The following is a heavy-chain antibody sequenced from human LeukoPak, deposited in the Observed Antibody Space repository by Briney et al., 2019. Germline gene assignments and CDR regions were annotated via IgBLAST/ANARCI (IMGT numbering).Heavy chain of an antibody. J-gene: IGHJ4*02. CDR1: GGSISSYY. CDR2: IYYSGST. V-gene: IGHV4-59*08. CDR3: ARHYYSSREFDY. Sequence: SETLSLTCTVSGGSISSYYWSWIRQPPGKGLEWIGYIYYSGSTNYNPSLKSRVTISVDTSKNQFSLKLSSVTAADTSVYYCARHYYSSREFDYWGQGTLVTVSS. D-gene: IGHD6-13*01.